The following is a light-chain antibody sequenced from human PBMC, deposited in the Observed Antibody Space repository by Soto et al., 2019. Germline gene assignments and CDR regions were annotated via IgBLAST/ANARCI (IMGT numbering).Light chain of an antibody. CDR3: QQYNNWPPWT. V-gene: IGKV3-15*01. J-gene: IGKJ1*01. Sequence: EIVMTQAPATLSVSPGEGATLSCRASQSFSSSLAWYQQKPGQAPRLLIYGASTRATGIPARFSGSGSGTEFTLTISSLQSEDFAVYYCQQYNNWPPWTFGQGTKVDIK. CDR2: GAS. CDR1: QSFSSS.